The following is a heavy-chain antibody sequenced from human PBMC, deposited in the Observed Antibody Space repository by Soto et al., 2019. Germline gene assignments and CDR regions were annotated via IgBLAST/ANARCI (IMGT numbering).Heavy chain of an antibody. V-gene: IGHV5-10-1*01. CDR1: GYSFTSYW. CDR2: IDPSDSYT. J-gene: IGHJ4*02. Sequence: LGESLKISCKGSGYSFTSYWISWVRQMPGKGLEWMGRIDPSDSYTNYSPSFQGHVTISADKSISTAYLQWSSLKASDTAMYYCARLIDSSSWYPGPNFDYWGQGTLVTVSS. CDR3: ARLIDSSSWYPGPNFDY. D-gene: IGHD6-13*01.